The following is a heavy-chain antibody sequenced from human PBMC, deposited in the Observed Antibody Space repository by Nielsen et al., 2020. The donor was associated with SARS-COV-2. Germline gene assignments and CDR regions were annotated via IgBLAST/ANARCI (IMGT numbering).Heavy chain of an antibody. J-gene: IGHJ4*02. CDR2: ISWNRGSI. CDR3: ATVSSVWYRGGY. D-gene: IGHD6-19*01. Sequence: SCAASGISFDDFAMNWVRPAPGKGPGWVSGISWNRGSIGHADSVKGRFTISQDKAKNSLYLQMNSLRVEDTALYYCATVSSVWYRGGYWGQGTLVTVSS. V-gene: IGHV3-9*01. CDR1: GISFDDFA.